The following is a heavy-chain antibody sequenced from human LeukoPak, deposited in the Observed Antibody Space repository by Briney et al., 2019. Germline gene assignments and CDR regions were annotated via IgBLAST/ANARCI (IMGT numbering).Heavy chain of an antibody. Sequence: SQILSLTCAISGDSVSSNSATWNWIRQSPSRGLEWLGRTYYRSKWYNEYAVSVKSRVSINPDTSKNQFSLQLNSVTPEDTAVYYCAIAGVAAAGSLLAFWGQGTLVTVSS. J-gene: IGHJ4*02. CDR1: GDSVSSNSAT. CDR3: AIAGVAAAGSLLAF. V-gene: IGHV6-1*01. CDR2: TYYRSKWYN. D-gene: IGHD6-13*01.